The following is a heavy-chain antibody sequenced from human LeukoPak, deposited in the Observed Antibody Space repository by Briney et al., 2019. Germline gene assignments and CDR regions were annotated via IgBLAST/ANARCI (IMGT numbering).Heavy chain of an antibody. Sequence: PGGSLRLSCAASGFTFSSYEMNWVRQAPGKGLEWVSYISSSGSTIYSADSVKGRFTISRDNAKNSLYLQMNSLRAEDTAVYYCARFFRGPRCFDYWGQGTLVTVSS. D-gene: IGHD2-15*01. V-gene: IGHV3-48*03. CDR2: ISSSGSTI. CDR1: GFTFSSYE. J-gene: IGHJ4*02. CDR3: ARFFRGPRCFDY.